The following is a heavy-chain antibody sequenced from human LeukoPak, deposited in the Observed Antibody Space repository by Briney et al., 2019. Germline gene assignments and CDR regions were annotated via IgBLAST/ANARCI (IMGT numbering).Heavy chain of an antibody. V-gene: IGHV3-48*01. CDR2: ISSSSSTI. D-gene: IGHD3/OR15-3a*01. J-gene: IGHJ4*02. CDR3: ARVEGRDFWTGYYSDY. Sequence: RTGGSLRLSCAASGFTFSSYSMNWVRQAPGKGLEWVSYISSSSSTIYYADSVKGRFTISRDNAKNSLYLQMNSLRAEDTAVYYCARVEGRDFWTGYYSDYWGQGTLVTVSS. CDR1: GFTFSSYS.